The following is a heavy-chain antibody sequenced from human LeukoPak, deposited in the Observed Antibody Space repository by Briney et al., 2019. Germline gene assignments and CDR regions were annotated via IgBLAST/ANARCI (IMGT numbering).Heavy chain of an antibody. J-gene: IGHJ4*02. CDR2: IRYDGSNK. CDR3: AKDLYYDFWSGLTFDY. CDR1: GFAFSSYG. Sequence: GGSLRLSCAASGFAFSSYGMHWVRQAPGKGLEWVAFIRYDGSNKYYADSVKGRFTISRDNSKNTLYLQMNSLRAEDTAVYYCAKDLYYDFWSGLTFDYWGQGTLVTVSS. V-gene: IGHV3-30*02. D-gene: IGHD3-3*01.